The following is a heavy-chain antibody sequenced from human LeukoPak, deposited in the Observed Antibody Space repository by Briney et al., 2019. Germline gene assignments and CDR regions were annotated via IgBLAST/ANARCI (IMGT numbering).Heavy chain of an antibody. D-gene: IGHD2-8*01. Sequence: ASVKVSCKASGYSFTSYGISWVRQAPGQGLEWMGWISTYNANTNYALKLQGRVTLTTDTSTNTAYMELKSLRSDDTAVYYCAREECSISVCYPSGYWGQGTLVTVSS. CDR3: AREECSISVCYPSGY. CDR1: GYSFTSYG. V-gene: IGHV1-18*01. J-gene: IGHJ4*02. CDR2: ISTYNANT.